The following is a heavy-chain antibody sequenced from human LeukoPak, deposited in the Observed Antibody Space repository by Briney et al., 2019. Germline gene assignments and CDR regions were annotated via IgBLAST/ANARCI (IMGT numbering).Heavy chain of an antibody. V-gene: IGHV3-53*05. J-gene: IGHJ4*02. Sequence: PGGSLRLSCAASGFTFSSYAMSWVRQAPGKGPEWVSVIYSGGSTYYADSVKGRFTISRDNSKNTLYLQMNSLRAEDTAVYYCARDLPPRGSFDYWGQGTLVTVSS. CDR1: GFTFSSYA. CDR2: IYSGGST. CDR3: ARDLPPRGSFDY.